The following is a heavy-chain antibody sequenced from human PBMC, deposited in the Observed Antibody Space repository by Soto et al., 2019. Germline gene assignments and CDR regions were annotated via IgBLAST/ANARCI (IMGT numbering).Heavy chain of an antibody. Sequence: VRLSCTASGFSFSSYTMNWVRQAPGKGLQWVASITNRGTHTYSADSVKGRFTISRDNDKNSLYLQMNNLRAEDTATYYCARAHEVAWFDSWGLGTLVTVSS. CDR3: ARAHEVAWFDS. J-gene: IGHJ5*01. V-gene: IGHV3-21*06. CDR2: ITNRGTHT. CDR1: GFSFSSYT. D-gene: IGHD2-15*01.